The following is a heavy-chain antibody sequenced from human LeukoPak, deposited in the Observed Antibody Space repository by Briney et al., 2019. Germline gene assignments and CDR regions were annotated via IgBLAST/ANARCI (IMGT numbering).Heavy chain of an antibody. CDR2: IWYDGSNK. CDR3: ARDSEDVAAAGARWFDP. J-gene: IGHJ5*02. Sequence: GGSLRLSCAASGFTFSSYGMHWVRQAPGKGLEWVAVIWYDGSNKYYADSVKGRFTISRDNSKNTLYLQMNSLRAEDTAVYYCARDSEDVAAAGARWFDPWGQGTLVTVSS. D-gene: IGHD6-13*01. V-gene: IGHV3-33*01. CDR1: GFTFSSYG.